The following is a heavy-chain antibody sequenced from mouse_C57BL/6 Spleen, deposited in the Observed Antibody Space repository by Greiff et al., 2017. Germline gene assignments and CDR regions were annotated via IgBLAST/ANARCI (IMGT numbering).Heavy chain of an antibody. V-gene: IGHV1-52*01. Sequence: VQLQQPGAELVRPGSSVKLSCKASGYTFTSYWMHWVKQRPIQGLEWIGNIDPSDSETHYNQKFKDKATLTVDKSSSTAYMQLSSLTSEYSAVYHCARSEGLLGLDYWGQGTTLTVSS. CDR1: GYTFTSYW. D-gene: IGHD3-1*01. J-gene: IGHJ2*01. CDR3: ARSEGLLGLDY. CDR2: IDPSDSET.